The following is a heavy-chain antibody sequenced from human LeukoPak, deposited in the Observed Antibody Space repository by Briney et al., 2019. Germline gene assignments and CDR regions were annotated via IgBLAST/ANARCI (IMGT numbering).Heavy chain of an antibody. V-gene: IGHV3-33*01. CDR3: ARGEVDTAMVRSGAFDI. CDR2: IWYDGSNK. J-gene: IGHJ3*02. Sequence: GGSLRLSCAASGFTFSSYGMHWVRQAPGKGLEWVAVIWYDGSNKYYADSVKGRFTISRDNSKNTLYLQMNSLRAEDTAVYYCARGEVDTAMVRSGAFDIWGQGTMVTVSS. CDR1: GFTFSSYG. D-gene: IGHD5-18*01.